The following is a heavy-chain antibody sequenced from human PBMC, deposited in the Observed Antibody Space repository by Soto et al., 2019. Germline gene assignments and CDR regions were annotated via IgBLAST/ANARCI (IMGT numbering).Heavy chain of an antibody. CDR3: ARGXXVXXREYYFDY. V-gene: IGHV1-46*01. CDR1: AYTFTSYY. J-gene: IGHJ4*02. D-gene: IGHD3-22*01. CDR2: INPSGGTT. Sequence: QVQLVQSGAEVKKPGASVKVSCKASAYTFTSYYMHWVRQAPGQGLEWMGIINPSGGTTTYAQKFQGRVTMTRDTSTSTVYMELSSLRFEDTAVYYCARGXXVXXREYYFDYWGQGTLVTVSS.